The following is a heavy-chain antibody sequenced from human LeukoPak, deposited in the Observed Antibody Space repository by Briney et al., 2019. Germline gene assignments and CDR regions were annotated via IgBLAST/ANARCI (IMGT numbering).Heavy chain of an antibody. V-gene: IGHV3-48*02. D-gene: IGHD1-14*01. J-gene: IGHJ3*02. Sequence: GGSLRLSCAASGFTFSSYSMNWVRQAPGKGLEWVAYISSSSNIMYYADSVKGRFTISRDNAKNSLYLQMNSLRDEDTAVYYCARDFRNSHRLDIWGQGTLVTVSS. CDR1: GFTFSSYS. CDR3: ARDFRNSHRLDI. CDR2: ISSSSNIM.